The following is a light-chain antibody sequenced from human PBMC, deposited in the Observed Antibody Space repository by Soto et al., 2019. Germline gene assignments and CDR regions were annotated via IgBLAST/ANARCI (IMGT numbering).Light chain of an antibody. J-gene: IGKJ1*01. Sequence: EILLTQSPCTLSLSPVEIATLSCRVRQSVGDTYLAWYQQKPGQAPRLLMYSTSIRATGIPDRFSGSGSGTDFTLTISRLDPEDFAVYYCQHYDRAPMWTFGQGTKVDIK. CDR1: QSVGDTY. CDR2: STS. V-gene: IGKV3-20*01. CDR3: QHYDRAPMWT.